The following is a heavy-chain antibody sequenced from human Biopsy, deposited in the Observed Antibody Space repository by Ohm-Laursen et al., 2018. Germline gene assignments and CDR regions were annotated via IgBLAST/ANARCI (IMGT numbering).Heavy chain of an antibody. D-gene: IGHD3-22*01. CDR3: ARDYDTSGYYYVS. CDR2: IFYRGST. J-gene: IGHJ5*02. V-gene: IGHV4-39*01. CDR1: GGSISNNNYY. Sequence: SETLSLTCTASGGSISNNNYYWGWIRQPPGKGLEWIGSIFYRGSTHYKPSLKSRVNISVDTSKNQFSLKLNSVTAADTAVYYCARDYDTSGYYYVSWGQGILVTVSS.